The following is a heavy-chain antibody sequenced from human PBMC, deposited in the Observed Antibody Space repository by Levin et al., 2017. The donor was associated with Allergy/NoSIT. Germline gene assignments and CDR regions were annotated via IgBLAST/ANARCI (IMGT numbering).Heavy chain of an antibody. CDR3: AKDSLHEEVSANFWYFDL. Sequence: PAGGSLRLSCAASGLTFSSYAVNWVRRAPGKGLEWVSVISGSGGSTFYADSVKGRFTISRDNSKNTVFLQMHSLRVEDTAIYYCAKDSLHEEVSANFWYFDLWGRGTLVTVSS. CDR1: GLTFSSYA. D-gene: IGHD2-15*01. J-gene: IGHJ2*01. CDR2: ISGSGGST. V-gene: IGHV3-23*01.